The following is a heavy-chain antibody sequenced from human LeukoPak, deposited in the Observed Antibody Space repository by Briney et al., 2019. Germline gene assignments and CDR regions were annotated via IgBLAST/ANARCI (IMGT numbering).Heavy chain of an antibody. V-gene: IGHV4-59*01. J-gene: IGHJ4*02. CDR1: GGSISRYY. CDR3: ARGAPARRSDY. Sequence: PSETLSLTCTVSGGSISRYYWSWIRQPPGKGLEWIGYIYYSGSTNYNPSLKSRVTISVDTSKNQFSLKLSSVTAADTAVYYCARGAPARRSDYWGQGTLVTVSS. CDR2: IYYSGST.